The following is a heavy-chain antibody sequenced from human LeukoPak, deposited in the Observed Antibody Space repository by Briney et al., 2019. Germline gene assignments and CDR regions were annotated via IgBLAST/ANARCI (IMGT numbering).Heavy chain of an antibody. Sequence: SQTLSLTCAISGDSVSSNSAAWNWIRQSPSRGLEWLGRTYYRSKWYNDYAVSVKSRITINLDTSKNQFSLQLNSVTPEDTAVYYCARVQGLYYGSGSYDYWGQGTLVTVSS. CDR1: GDSVSSNSAA. CDR3: ARVQGLYYGSGSYDY. V-gene: IGHV6-1*01. J-gene: IGHJ4*02. CDR2: TYYRSKWYN. D-gene: IGHD3-10*01.